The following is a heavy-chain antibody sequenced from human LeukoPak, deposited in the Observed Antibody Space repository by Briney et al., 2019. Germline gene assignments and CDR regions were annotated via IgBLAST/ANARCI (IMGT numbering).Heavy chain of an antibody. D-gene: IGHD6-19*01. CDR1: GFTFSSYS. Sequence: PGGSLRLSCAASGFTFSSYSMNWVRQAPGKGLEWVSSISSSSYIYYADSVKGRFTISRDNAKNSLYLQMNSLRAEDTAVYYCARDRGEEWLVAFDIWGQGTMVTVSS. V-gene: IGHV3-21*01. CDR2: ISSSSYI. CDR3: ARDRGEEWLVAFDI. J-gene: IGHJ3*02.